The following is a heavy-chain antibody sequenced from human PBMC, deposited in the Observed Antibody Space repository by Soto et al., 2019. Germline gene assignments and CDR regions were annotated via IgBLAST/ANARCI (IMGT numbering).Heavy chain of an antibody. J-gene: IGHJ4*02. CDR1: GYTSITYG. D-gene: IGHD2-2*01. Sequence: QVHLVQSGAEVKKPGASVKVSCEASGYTSITYGISWVRQAPGQGLEWMGWITPYNGKTNYAQKVQDRVTMTTDTSTGTAYLELRSLRSDDSAVYYCARDTSHYFDHWGQGTLVTVSS. CDR2: ITPYNGKT. CDR3: ARDTSHYFDH. V-gene: IGHV1-18*01.